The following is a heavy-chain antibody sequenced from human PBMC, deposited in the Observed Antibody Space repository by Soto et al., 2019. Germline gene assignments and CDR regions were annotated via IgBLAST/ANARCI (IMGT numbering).Heavy chain of an antibody. CDR2: IVPIVDTS. D-gene: IGHD3-22*01. V-gene: IGHV1-69*13. Sequence: GASVKVSCKTSGGTFSSYAISWVRQAPGQGLEWMGGIVPIVDTSTYAQKFQGRVTITADESTSTAYMELSSLRSEDTAVYYCARDLRPYYYDSSGYYSRDYWGQGTLVTVSS. CDR3: ARDLRPYYYDSSGYYSRDY. CDR1: GGTFSSYA. J-gene: IGHJ4*02.